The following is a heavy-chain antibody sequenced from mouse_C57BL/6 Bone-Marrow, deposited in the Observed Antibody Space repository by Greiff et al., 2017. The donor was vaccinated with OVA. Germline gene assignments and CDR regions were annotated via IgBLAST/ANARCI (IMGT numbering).Heavy chain of an antibody. CDR3: ARADYGSSYPVAY. D-gene: IGHD1-1*01. J-gene: IGHJ3*01. CDR1: GFTFTDYY. V-gene: IGHV1-36*01. Sequence: VHVKQSGPVLVKPGPSVKISCKASGFTFTDYYMHWVKQSHGKSLEWIGLVYPYNGGTSYNQKFKGKATLTVDTSSSTAYMELNSLTSEDSAVYYCARADYGSSYPVAYWGQGTLVTVSA. CDR2: VYPYNGGT.